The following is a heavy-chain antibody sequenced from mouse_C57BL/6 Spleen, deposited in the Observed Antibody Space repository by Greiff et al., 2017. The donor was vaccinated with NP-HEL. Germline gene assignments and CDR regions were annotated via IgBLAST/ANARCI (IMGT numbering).Heavy chain of an antibody. CDR2: ISYDGSN. CDR1: GYSITSGYY. V-gene: IGHV3-6*01. J-gene: IGHJ2*01. CDR3: ARRDNWDFDY. Sequence: EVQLQQSGPGLVKPSQSLSLTCSVTGYSITSGYYWNWIRQFPGNKLEWMGYISYDGSNNYNPSLKNRISITRDTSKNQFFLKLNSVTTEDTATYYCARRDNWDFDYWGQGTTLTVSS. D-gene: IGHD4-1*02.